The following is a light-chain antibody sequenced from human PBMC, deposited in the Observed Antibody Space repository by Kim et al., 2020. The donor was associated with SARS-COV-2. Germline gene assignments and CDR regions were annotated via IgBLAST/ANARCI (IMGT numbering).Light chain of an antibody. J-gene: IGLJ2*01. CDR3: QSRDSGGNVV. CDR2: GRK. Sequence: SSELTQDPAVSVALGQTVRITCQGDGLRSYYATWYQQKPRQAPVLVMYGRKSRPSGVPDRFSGSTSGNTASLTISGAQAEDEADFYCQSRDSGGNVVFGGGTQLTVL. CDR1: GLRSYY. V-gene: IGLV3-19*01.